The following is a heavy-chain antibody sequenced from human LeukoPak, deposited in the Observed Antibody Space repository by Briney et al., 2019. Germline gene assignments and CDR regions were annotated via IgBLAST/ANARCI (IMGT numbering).Heavy chain of an antibody. V-gene: IGHV3-23*01. D-gene: IGHD3-22*01. CDR3: AKDMAPYYYDSSGYGSFDY. Sequence: GGSLRLSCAASGFTFSSYAMSWVRQAPGKGLEWVSAISGSGGSTYYADSVKGRFTISRDNSKNTLYLQMNSLRAEDTAVYYCAKDMAPYYYDSSGYGSFDYWGQGTLVAVSS. CDR2: ISGSGGST. J-gene: IGHJ4*02. CDR1: GFTFSSYA.